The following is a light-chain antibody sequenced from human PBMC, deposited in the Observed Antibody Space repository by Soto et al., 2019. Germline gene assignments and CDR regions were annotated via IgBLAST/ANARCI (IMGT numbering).Light chain of an antibody. Sequence: DIVMTQSPDSLAVSLGERASINCKSSQSVLYTSNNKNYLDWYQQKPGQAPKLLIYSASTRESGVPDRFSGSGSGTDFTLTISSLQAEDVAVYYCQQYYGTPPYTFGQGTKLEIK. CDR2: SAS. CDR1: QSVLYTSNNKNY. J-gene: IGKJ2*01. V-gene: IGKV4-1*01. CDR3: QQYYGTPPYT.